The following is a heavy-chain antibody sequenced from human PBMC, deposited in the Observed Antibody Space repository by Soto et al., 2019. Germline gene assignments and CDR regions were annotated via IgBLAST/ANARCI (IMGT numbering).Heavy chain of an antibody. CDR3: ARAIPGYSSSWYFFPFYWFDP. CDR2: IYSGGST. J-gene: IGHJ5*02. V-gene: IGHV3-66*01. CDR1: GFTVRSNY. D-gene: IGHD6-13*01. Sequence: PGGSLRLSCAASGFTVRSNYMSWVRQAPGKGLEWVSVIYSGGSTYYADSVKGRFTISRDNSKNTLYLQMNSLRAEDTAVYYCARAIPGYSSSWYFFPFYWFDPWGQGTLVTVSS.